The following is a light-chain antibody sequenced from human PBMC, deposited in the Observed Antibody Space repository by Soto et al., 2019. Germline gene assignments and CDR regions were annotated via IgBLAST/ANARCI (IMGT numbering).Light chain of an antibody. J-gene: IGKJ1*01. CDR2: KAS. V-gene: IGKV1-5*03. Sequence: DIQMTQSPSTLSASVGDRVTITCRASQSISSWLAWYQQKPGEAPKLLIYKASSLESGVPSRFSGSGSGTEFTLTISSLQPDDFATYYCQQYNSYWTFGHGTKVDIK. CDR3: QQYNSYWT. CDR1: QSISSW.